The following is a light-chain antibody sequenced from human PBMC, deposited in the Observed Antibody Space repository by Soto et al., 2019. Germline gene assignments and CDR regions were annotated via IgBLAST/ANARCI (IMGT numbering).Light chain of an antibody. CDR3: SSYTSSSTLYV. V-gene: IGLV2-14*01. CDR2: DVS. CDR1: SSDVGGYNY. Sequence: QSVLTQPASVSRSPGQSIPISCTGTSSDVGGYNYVSWYQQHPGKAPKLMIYDVSNRPSGVSNRFSGSKSGNTASLTISGLQAEDEADYYYSSYTSSSTLYVYGPGTKVTVL. J-gene: IGLJ1*01.